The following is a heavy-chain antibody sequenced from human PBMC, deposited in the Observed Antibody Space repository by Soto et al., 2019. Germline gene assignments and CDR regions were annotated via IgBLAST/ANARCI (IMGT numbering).Heavy chain of an antibody. CDR3: AKDGGSYGGVDP. CDR2: ISYDGSNK. V-gene: IGHV3-30*18. CDR1: GFTFSSYG. Sequence: QVQLVESGGGVVQPGRSLRLSCAASGFTFSSYGMHWVGQAPGKGLEWVAVISYDGSNKYYADSVKGRFTISRDNSKNTLYLQMNSLRAEDTAVYYCAKDGGSYGGVDPRGQGTLVTDSS. D-gene: IGHD1-26*01. J-gene: IGHJ5*02.